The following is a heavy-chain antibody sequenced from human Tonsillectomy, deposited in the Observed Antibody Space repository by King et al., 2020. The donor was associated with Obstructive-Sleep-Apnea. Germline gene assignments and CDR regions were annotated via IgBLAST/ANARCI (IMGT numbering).Heavy chain of an antibody. D-gene: IGHD1-20*01. V-gene: IGHV4-59*01. J-gene: IGHJ4*02. CDR2: IYYIGGT. CDR3: ARVFRYNWNYVDY. Sequence: VQLQESGPGLVKPSETLSLTCTVSGGSISSYYLSWIRQPPGKGLEGIGSIYYIGGTNYNPSLKSRVTISLDTSKNQFSLKLSSVTAADTAVYYCARVFRYNWNYVDYWGQGTLVTVSS. CDR1: GGSISSYY.